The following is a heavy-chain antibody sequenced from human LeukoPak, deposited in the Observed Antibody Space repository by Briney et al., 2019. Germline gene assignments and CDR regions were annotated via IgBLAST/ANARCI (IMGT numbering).Heavy chain of an antibody. V-gene: IGHV4-39*07. CDR3: ARKTIWFGDRWFDP. Sequence: SETLSLTCTVSGGSISSSSYYWGWIRQPPGKGLEWIGSIYYSGSTYYNPSLKSRVTISVDTSKNQFSLKLSSVTAADTAVYYCARKTIWFGDRWFDPWGQGTLVTVSS. J-gene: IGHJ5*02. D-gene: IGHD3-10*01. CDR1: GGSISSSSYY. CDR2: IYYSGST.